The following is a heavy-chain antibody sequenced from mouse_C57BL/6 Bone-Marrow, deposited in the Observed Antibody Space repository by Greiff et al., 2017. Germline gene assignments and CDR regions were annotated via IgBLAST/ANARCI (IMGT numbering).Heavy chain of an antibody. V-gene: IGHV1-64*01. CDR1: GYTFTSYW. CDR2: IHPNSGST. Sequence: VQLQQPGAELVKPGASVKLSCKASGYTFTSYWMHWVKQRPGQGLEWIGMIHPNSGSTNYNEKFKSKATLTVDKSSSTAYMQLSSLTSEDSAVXYCARSGSNWDFDYWGQGTTLTVSS. D-gene: IGHD4-1*01. CDR3: ARSGSNWDFDY. J-gene: IGHJ2*01.